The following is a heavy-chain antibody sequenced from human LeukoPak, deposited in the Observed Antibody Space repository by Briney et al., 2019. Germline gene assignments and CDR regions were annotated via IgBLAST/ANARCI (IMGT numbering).Heavy chain of an antibody. V-gene: IGHV3-7*01. CDR3: ARVGDVVVVAAFDAFDI. Sequence: GGSLRLSCAASGFTFSSYWMSWVRQAPGKGLEWVANIKQDGSEKYYVDSVKGRFTISRDNAKNSLYLQMNGLRAEDTAVYYCARVGDVVVVAAFDAFDIWGQGTMVTVSS. J-gene: IGHJ3*02. CDR1: GFTFSSYW. D-gene: IGHD2-15*01. CDR2: IKQDGSEK.